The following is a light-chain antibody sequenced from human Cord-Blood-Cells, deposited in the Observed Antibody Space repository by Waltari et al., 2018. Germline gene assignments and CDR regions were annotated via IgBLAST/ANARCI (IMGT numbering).Light chain of an antibody. CDR1: SSDVGGYNY. J-gene: IGLJ3*02. Sequence: QSALTQPRSVSGSPGQSVTISCTGTSSDVGGYNYVSWYQQHPGKAPILMIYDVSKRPSGVPDRVSGCKSGNTASLTISGLQAEDEADYYCCSYAGSYKWVFGGGTKRTVL. V-gene: IGLV2-11*01. CDR3: CSYAGSYKWV. CDR2: DVS.